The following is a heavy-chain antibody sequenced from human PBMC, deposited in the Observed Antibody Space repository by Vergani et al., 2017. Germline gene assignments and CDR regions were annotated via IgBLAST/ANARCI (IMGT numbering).Heavy chain of an antibody. V-gene: IGHV4-39*01. D-gene: IGHD6-13*01. CDR1: GGSISRSSYY. CDR3: ARHLQQSPYYGMDV. Sequence: QLQLQESGPGLVKPSETLSLTCTVSGGSISRSSYYWGWIRQPPGKGLEWIGSIYYSGGTYYNPSLKSRVTISVDTSKNQFSLKLSSVTAADTAVYYCARHLQQSPYYGMDVWGQGTTVTVSS. CDR2: IYYSGGT. J-gene: IGHJ6*02.